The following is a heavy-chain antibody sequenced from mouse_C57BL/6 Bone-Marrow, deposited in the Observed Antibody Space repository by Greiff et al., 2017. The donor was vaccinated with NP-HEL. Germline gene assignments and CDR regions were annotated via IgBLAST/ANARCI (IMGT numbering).Heavy chain of an antibody. CDR2: ISNGGCST. V-gene: IGHV5-12*01. CDR3: ARGDLFAY. J-gene: IGHJ3*01. Sequence: EVHLVESGGGLVQPGGSLKLSCAASGFTFSDYYMYWVRQTPEKRLEWVASISNGGCSTYYPDTVKGRFTISRDNAKNTLDLQMSRLKAEDTAMYYCARGDLFAYWGQGTLVTVSA. CDR1: GFTFSDYY.